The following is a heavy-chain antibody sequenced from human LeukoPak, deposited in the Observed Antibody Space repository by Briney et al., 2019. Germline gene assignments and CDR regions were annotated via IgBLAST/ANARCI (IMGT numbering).Heavy chain of an antibody. D-gene: IGHD1-20*01. Sequence: GGSLRLSCAASGFTFSNSWMSWVRQAPEKGLEWVANIKQDGSEKYYVDSVKGRFTISRDNAKNSLYLQMNSLRAEDTAVYYCARDGKDNWNDSPDAFDIWGQGTMVTVSS. CDR3: ARDGKDNWNDSPDAFDI. CDR2: IKQDGSEK. V-gene: IGHV3-7*01. CDR1: GFTFSNSW. J-gene: IGHJ3*02.